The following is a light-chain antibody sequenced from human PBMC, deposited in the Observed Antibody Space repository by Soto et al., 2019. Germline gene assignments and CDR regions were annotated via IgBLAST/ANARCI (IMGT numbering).Light chain of an antibody. J-gene: IGKJ5*01. CDR1: QSVDSMY. Sequence: EILLPPSPGTLSLSPGEMATLSCRSLQSVDSMYLAWYQKKPVQAPRLLIHGASSRATGTPDRFSGSGSETDFTLTISRLEPEDFAVYYCQQRSNWPSITCGHGPRRELK. V-gene: IGKV3D-20*02. CDR2: GAS. CDR3: QQRSNWPSIT.